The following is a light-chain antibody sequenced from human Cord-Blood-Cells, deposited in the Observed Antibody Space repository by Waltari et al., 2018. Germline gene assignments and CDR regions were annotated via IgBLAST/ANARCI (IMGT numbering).Light chain of an antibody. CDR3: QQYNSYSYT. CDR2: KAS. Sequence: DIQMTQSPSTLSASVGDRVTITCRASQSISSWLAWYQQKPGKAPKLLIYKASSLESEVPSRFSGSGSRTEFTLTISSLQPDDFATYYCQQYNSYSYTFGQGTKLEIK. V-gene: IGKV1-5*03. J-gene: IGKJ2*01. CDR1: QSISSW.